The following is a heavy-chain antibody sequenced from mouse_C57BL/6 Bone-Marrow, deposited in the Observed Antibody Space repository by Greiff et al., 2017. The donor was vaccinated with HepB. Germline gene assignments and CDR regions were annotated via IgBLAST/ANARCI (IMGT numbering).Heavy chain of an antibody. V-gene: IGHV3-8*01. CDR3: ARRYYDYDGGYYFDY. J-gene: IGHJ2*01. Sequence: EVKLVESGPGLAKPSQTLSLTCSVTGYSITSDYWNWIRKFPGNKLEYMGYISYSGSTSYNPSLKSRISITRDTSKNQYYLQLNSVTTEDTATYYCARRYYDYDGGYYFDYWGQGTTLTVSS. CDR2: ISYSGST. D-gene: IGHD2-4*01. CDR1: GYSITSDY.